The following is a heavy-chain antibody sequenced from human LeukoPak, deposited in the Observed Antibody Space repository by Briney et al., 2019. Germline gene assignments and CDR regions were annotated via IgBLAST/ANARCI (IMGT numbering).Heavy chain of an antibody. V-gene: IGHV4-39*01. J-gene: IGHJ4*02. CDR3: ANAASYSVDY. CDR1: GGSVSSSFYY. D-gene: IGHD1-26*01. CDR2: MYFSGST. Sequence: SETLSLTCTVSGGSVSSSFYYWGWIRQPPGKGLEWIGSMYFSGSTHYNPSLKSPVTISVDTSKNQFSLKLTSVTAADTAVYYCANAASYSVDYWGQGTLVTVSS.